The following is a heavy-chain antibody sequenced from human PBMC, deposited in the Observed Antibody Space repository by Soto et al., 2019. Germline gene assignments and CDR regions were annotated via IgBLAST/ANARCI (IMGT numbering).Heavy chain of an antibody. D-gene: IGHD5-12*01. CDR1: GFTFSNYW. J-gene: IGHJ4*02. V-gene: IGHV3-7*05. Sequence: EVQVVESGGGLVQPGGSLRLSCAASGFTFSNYWMTWVRQAPGKGLEWVANIRKGGSERHYVDSVKVRFTISRDNAKNTLYMQMNSLRAEDTAIYYCARDRRDGSHFDWWGQGTLVTVSS. CDR3: ARDRRDGSHFDW. CDR2: IRKGGSER.